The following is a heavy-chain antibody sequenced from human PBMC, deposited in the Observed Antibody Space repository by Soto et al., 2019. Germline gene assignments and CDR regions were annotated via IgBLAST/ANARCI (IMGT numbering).Heavy chain of an antibody. D-gene: IGHD2-2*01. J-gene: IGHJ4*02. CDR3: AGPCDSTTCLGHFDY. Sequence: QVQLVQSGAEVKKPGSSVKVSCKASGGTFNNYVVNWVRQAPGQGLEWMGGILPIFATANYAQKFQGRVTITADKSTSTAYMELTSLRSEDTAVYYCAGPCDSTTCLGHFDYWGQGTLVTVAS. CDR1: GGTFNNYV. V-gene: IGHV1-69*06. CDR2: ILPIFATA.